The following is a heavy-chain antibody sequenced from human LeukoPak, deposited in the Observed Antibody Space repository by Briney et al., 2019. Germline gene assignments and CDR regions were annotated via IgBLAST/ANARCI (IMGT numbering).Heavy chain of an antibody. D-gene: IGHD3-22*01. V-gene: IGHV4-59*01. CDR2: IYYSGST. CDR1: GGSISSYY. J-gene: IGHJ4*02. Sequence: SGTLSLTCTVSGGSISSYYWSWIRQPPGKGLEWIGYIYYSGSTNYNPSLKSRVTISVDTSKNQFSLKLSSVTAADTAVYYCARSPYNYYDSSGYFDYWGQGTLVTVSS. CDR3: ARSPYNYYDSSGYFDY.